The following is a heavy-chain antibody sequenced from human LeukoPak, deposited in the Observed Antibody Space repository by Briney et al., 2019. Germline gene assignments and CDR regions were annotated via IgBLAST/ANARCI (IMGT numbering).Heavy chain of an antibody. J-gene: IGHJ5*02. CDR2: IYYSGGT. CDR3: ARGRQWFDP. CDR1: GGSISTYY. Sequence: ASETLSLTCTVSGGSISTYYWSWIRQPPGKGLEWMGYIYYSGGTNYNPSLNSRVTISVDTSKNHFSLKLSSVTAADTAVYYCARGRQWFDPWGQGTLVTVSS. V-gene: IGHV4-59*01.